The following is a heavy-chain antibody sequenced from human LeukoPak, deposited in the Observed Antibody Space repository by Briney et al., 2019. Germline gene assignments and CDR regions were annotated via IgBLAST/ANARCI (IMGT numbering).Heavy chain of an antibody. CDR1: GGSISSSSYY. J-gene: IGHJ5*02. CDR3: ANSQAGWFDP. D-gene: IGHD6-25*01. V-gene: IGHV4-39*01. Sequence: SETLSLTCTVSGGSISSSSYYWGWIRQPPGKGLEWIGSIYYSGSTYYNPSLKSRVTISVDTSKNQFSLKLSSVTAADTAVYYRANSQAGWFDPWGQGTLVTVSS. CDR2: IYYSGST.